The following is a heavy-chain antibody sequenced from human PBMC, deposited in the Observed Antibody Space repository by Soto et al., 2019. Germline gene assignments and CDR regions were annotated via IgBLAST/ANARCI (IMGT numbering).Heavy chain of an antibody. CDR2: IYYSGST. Sequence: QSQTLSLTCTVSGGSISSYYWSWIRQPPGKGLEWIGYIYYSGSTNYNTSLKSRVTISVGQSKNQFSLKLRSVTAAETAVYYCARGGDYVWSYGSGTYYYYYGMDVWGQGTTVTVSS. CDR3: ARGGDYVWSYGSGTYYYYYGMDV. V-gene: IGHV4-59*01. CDR1: GGSISSYY. D-gene: IGHD3-10*01. J-gene: IGHJ6*02.